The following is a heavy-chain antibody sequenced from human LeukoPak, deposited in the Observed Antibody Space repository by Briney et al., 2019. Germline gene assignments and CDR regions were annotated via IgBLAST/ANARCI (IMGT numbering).Heavy chain of an antibody. Sequence: PGRSLRLSCAASGFAFSSYGMHWVRQAPGKGLEWVAVIWYDGSNKYYADSVKGRFTISRDNSKNTLYLQMNSLRAEDTAVYYCARGTTLYDGSGDDFDYWGQGTLVTVSS. V-gene: IGHV3-33*01. CDR2: IWYDGSNK. D-gene: IGHD3-22*01. CDR3: ARGTTLYDGSGDDFDY. CDR1: GFAFSSYG. J-gene: IGHJ4*02.